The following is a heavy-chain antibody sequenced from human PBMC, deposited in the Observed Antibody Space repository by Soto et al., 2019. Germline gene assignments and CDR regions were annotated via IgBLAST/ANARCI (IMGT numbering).Heavy chain of an antibody. CDR2: IYYSGST. J-gene: IGHJ6*04. CDR3: ATGYDFWSVYWTRYYYYGMDV. CDR1: GGSISSGGYY. V-gene: IGHV4-31*02. D-gene: IGHD3-3*01. Sequence: PSETLSLTCTVSGGSISSGGYYWSWIRQHPGKGLEWIGYIYYSGSTYYNPSLKSRVTISVDTSKNQFSLKLSSVTAADTAVYYCATGYDFWSVYWTRYYYYGMDVRGKGSTVTNAS.